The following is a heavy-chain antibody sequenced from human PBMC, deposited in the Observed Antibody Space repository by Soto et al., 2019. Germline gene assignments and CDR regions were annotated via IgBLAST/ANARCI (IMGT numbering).Heavy chain of an antibody. CDR2: IIPILGIA. Sequence: ASVKVFCKASGGTFSSYTISWVRQAPGQGLEWMGRIIPILGIANYAQKFQGRVTITADKSTSTAYMELSSLRSEDTAVYYCVAKSGFDWSFDYWGQGTLVTVSS. CDR1: GGTFSSYT. D-gene: IGHD3-9*01. J-gene: IGHJ4*02. V-gene: IGHV1-69*02. CDR3: VAKSGFDWSFDY.